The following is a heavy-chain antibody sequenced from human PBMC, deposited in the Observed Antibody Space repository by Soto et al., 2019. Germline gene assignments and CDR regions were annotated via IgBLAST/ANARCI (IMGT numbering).Heavy chain of an antibody. J-gene: IGHJ4*02. V-gene: IGHV1-18*01. CDR3: ATRSPAFDY. CDR1: GYTFTSYG. CDR2: ISTDKGKT. Sequence: QVQLVQSGPEVKKPGASVKVSCKTSGYTFTSYGISWVRQAPGQGLEWMGWISTDKGKTNYAQKFQGRVTMTTDTSTSTAYMEFRSLRSDDTAVYYCATRSPAFDYWGQGTLVTVSS.